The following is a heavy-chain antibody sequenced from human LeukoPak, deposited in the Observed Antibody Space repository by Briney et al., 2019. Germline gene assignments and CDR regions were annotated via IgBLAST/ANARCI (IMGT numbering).Heavy chain of an antibody. Sequence: PGGSLRLSCAASGFTFSSYWMSWVRQAPGKGLEWVAKIKHDGSEKYYVDSVEGRFTISRDNTKNSLYLQMNTLRAEDTAVYYCTRDDPYFFDYWGQGAPVTVSS. CDR2: IKHDGSEK. J-gene: IGHJ4*02. CDR1: GFTFSSYW. CDR3: TRDDPYFFDY. D-gene: IGHD3-10*01. V-gene: IGHV3-7*01.